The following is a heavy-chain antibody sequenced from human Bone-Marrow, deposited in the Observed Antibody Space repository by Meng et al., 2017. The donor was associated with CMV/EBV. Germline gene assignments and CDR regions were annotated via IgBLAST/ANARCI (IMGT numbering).Heavy chain of an antibody. CDR1: GFTFSSYR. D-gene: IGHD3-9*01. Sequence: GESLKISSAASGFTFSSYRMSWVRQAPGKGLEWVANIKQDGSEKYYVDSVKGRFTISRDNAKNSLYLQMNSLRAEDTAVYYCARDDYDILTGYGYWGQGTLVTFSS. V-gene: IGHV3-7*01. CDR3: ARDDYDILTGYGY. CDR2: IKQDGSEK. J-gene: IGHJ4*02.